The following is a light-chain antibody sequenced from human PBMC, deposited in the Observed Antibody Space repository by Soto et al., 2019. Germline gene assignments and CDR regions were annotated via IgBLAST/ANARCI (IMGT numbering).Light chain of an antibody. Sequence: EILLTQSPATLSLSPGERATLSCRASQNVRNDLVWYLQKPGQAPRLLIYSASNRATGIPARFSGSGSGTDFTLTISSLAPEDFAVYYCQQRTNWPPTFGGGTKVEFK. V-gene: IGKV3-11*01. J-gene: IGKJ4*01. CDR1: QNVRND. CDR2: SAS. CDR3: QQRTNWPPT.